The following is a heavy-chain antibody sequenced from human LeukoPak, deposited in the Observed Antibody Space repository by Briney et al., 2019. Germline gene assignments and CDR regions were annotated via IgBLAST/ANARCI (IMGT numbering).Heavy chain of an antibody. V-gene: IGHV1-46*01. D-gene: IGHD3-22*01. J-gene: IGHJ4*02. Sequence: ASVKVSCKASGYTFTSYYMHWVRQAPGQGLEWMGIINPSGGSTSYAQKFQGRVTMTRDMSTSTVYMELSSLRSEDTAVYYCARDYQGGHLYYYDSSGFTSWGQGTLVTVSS. CDR1: GYTFTSYY. CDR2: INPSGGST. CDR3: ARDYQGGHLYYYDSSGFTS.